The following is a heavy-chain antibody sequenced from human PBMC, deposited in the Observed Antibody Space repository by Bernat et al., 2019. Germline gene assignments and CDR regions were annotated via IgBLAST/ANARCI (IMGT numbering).Heavy chain of an antibody. CDR3: ARIRFLEWLFPYFDY. J-gene: IGHJ4*02. Sequence: QVTLKESGPVLVKPTETLTLACTVSGFSLSSARMGVSWIRQPPGKALEWLAQIFSNDGKSYSTSLKSRLTISKDPSKSQVVLTMTNVDPVDTATYYCARIRFLEWLFPYFDYWGQGILVTVSS. CDR2: IFSNDGK. D-gene: IGHD3-3*01. V-gene: IGHV2-26*01. CDR1: GFSLSSARMG.